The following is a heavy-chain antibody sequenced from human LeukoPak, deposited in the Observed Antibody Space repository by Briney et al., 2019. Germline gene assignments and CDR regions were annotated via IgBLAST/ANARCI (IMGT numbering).Heavy chain of an antibody. J-gene: IGHJ4*02. V-gene: IGHV3-48*03. CDR3: ARYSSSWHYYFDY. D-gene: IGHD6-13*01. CDR2: ISSSGNTI. Sequence: GGSLRLSCAASGFTFSSYDMNWVRQAPGKGLEWVSYISSSGNTIYYTDSVKGRFTISRDNAQNSLYLQMNGLRAEDTAVYYCARYSSSWHYYFDYWGQGTLVTVSS. CDR1: GFTFSSYD.